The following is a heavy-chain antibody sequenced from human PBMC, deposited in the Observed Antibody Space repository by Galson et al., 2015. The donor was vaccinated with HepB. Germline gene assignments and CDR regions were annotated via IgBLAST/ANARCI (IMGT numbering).Heavy chain of an antibody. CDR1: GFTFSSYA. Sequence: SLRLSCAASGFTFSSYAMSWVRQAPGKGLEWVSAISGSGGSTYYADSVKGRFTISRDNSKNTLYLQMNSLRAEDTAVYYCATEYSSSWAPPWYWGQGTLVTVSS. CDR2: ISGSGGST. J-gene: IGHJ4*02. D-gene: IGHD6-13*01. CDR3: ATEYSSSWAPPWY. V-gene: IGHV3-23*01.